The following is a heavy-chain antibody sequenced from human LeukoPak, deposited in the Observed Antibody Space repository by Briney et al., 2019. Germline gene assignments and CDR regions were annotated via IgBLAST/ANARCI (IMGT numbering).Heavy chain of an antibody. D-gene: IGHD3-16*01. V-gene: IGHV4-61*02. CDR3: AKEGEGSTSH. J-gene: IGHJ4*02. CDR1: GDSISSGDYY. CDR2: ISSSGST. Sequence: SETLSLTCTVSGDSISSGDYYWSWIRQPAGKGLEWIGRISSSGSTNYNPSLKSRVTISVDTSKNQFSLKLSSVTAADTAVYYCAKEGEGSTSHWGQGILVTVTS.